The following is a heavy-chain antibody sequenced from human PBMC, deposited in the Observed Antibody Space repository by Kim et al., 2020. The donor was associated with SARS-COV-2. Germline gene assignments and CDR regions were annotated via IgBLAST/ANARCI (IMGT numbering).Heavy chain of an antibody. CDR3: ARARVGYCGGECIGLAAVDI. J-gene: IGHJ3*02. CDR2: IIPILGIA. Sequence: SVKVSCKASGGTFSSYAISWVRQAPGQGLEWMGRIIPILGIANYAQKFQGRVTITADKSTSTAYMELSSLRSEDTAVYYCARARVGYCGGECIGLAAVDIWGQGAMVTVSS. CDR1: GGTFSSYA. D-gene: IGHD2-21*01. V-gene: IGHV1-69*04.